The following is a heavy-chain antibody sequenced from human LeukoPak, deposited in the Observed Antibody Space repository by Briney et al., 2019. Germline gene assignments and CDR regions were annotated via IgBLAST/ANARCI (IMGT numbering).Heavy chain of an antibody. CDR2: IGSSSSYM. J-gene: IGHJ3*02. CDR1: GFTFSSYS. V-gene: IGHV3-21*01. D-gene: IGHD1-26*01. CDR3: ATGRSGSYAFDI. Sequence: GGSLRLSCAASGFTFSSYSMNWVRQAPGKGLEWVSSIGSSSSYMYYADSVKGRFTISRDNAKNSLSLQMNSLRAEDTAVYYCATGRSGSYAFDIWGQGTMVTVSS.